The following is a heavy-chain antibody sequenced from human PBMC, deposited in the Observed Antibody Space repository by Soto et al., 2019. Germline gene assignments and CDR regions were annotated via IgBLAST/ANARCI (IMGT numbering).Heavy chain of an antibody. CDR2: IHPGDSET. D-gene: IGHD6-13*01. J-gene: IGHJ4*02. CDR1: GYTFSNFW. Sequence: GESLKISCQCSGYTFSNFWIAWVRQLPGKGLEYMGIIHPGDSETRYSPSFHGKVTISADRSIGTAYLQWSSLEASDSAFYFCARSTRSSPYFDYWGQGALVTVS. V-gene: IGHV5-51*01. CDR3: ARSTRSSPYFDY.